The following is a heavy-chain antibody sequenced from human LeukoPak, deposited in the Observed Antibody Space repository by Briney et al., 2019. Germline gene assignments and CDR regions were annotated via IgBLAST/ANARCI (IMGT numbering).Heavy chain of an antibody. CDR2: IKSNADGGTT. D-gene: IGHD3-22*01. CDR3: TRIYYDSSGPDY. J-gene: IGHJ4*02. CDR1: GVTFSNVW. Sequence: PGGSLRLSCAASGVTFSNVWMTWVRQAPGKGLEWVGRIKSNADGGTTDYAAPVKGRFTISGDDSKNTLYLQMNILKTEDTAVYYCTRIYYDSSGPDYWGQGTLVTVSS. V-gene: IGHV3-15*01.